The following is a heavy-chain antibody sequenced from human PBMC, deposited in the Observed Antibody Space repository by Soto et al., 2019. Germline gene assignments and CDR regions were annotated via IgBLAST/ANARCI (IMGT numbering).Heavy chain of an antibody. Sequence: GGSLRLSCAASGFTFSNFAMSWVRQAPGKGLAWVSAISGRGDGTYYADSVKGRFTISRDNSKNTLYLQMNSLRAEDTAIYYCAKDLNSCSGGTCFSPWFDPWGQGTLVTVSS. J-gene: IGHJ5*02. CDR3: AKDLNSCSGGTCFSPWFDP. V-gene: IGHV3-23*01. CDR2: ISGRGDGT. CDR1: GFTFSNFA. D-gene: IGHD2-15*01.